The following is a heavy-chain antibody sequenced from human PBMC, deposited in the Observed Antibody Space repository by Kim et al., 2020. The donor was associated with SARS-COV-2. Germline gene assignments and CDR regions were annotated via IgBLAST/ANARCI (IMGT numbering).Heavy chain of an antibody. J-gene: IGHJ4*02. D-gene: IGHD6-13*01. V-gene: IGHV3-21*01. Sequence: GGSLRLSCAASGFTFSSYSMNWVRQAPGKGLEWVSSISSSSSYIYYADSVKGRFTISRDNAKNSLYLQMNSLRAEDTAVYYCARVRIAAAGTRDLIFDYWGQGTLVTVSS. CDR3: ARVRIAAAGTRDLIFDY. CDR1: GFTFSSYS. CDR2: ISSSSSYI.